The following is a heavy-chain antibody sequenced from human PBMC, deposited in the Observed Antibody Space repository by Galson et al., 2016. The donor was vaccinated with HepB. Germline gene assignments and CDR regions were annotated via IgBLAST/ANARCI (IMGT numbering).Heavy chain of an antibody. J-gene: IGHJ3*02. V-gene: IGHV5-51*01. CDR2: IYPADSDT. CDR1: KYSFTNYW. Sequence: QSGAEVKKPGESLKISCKGSKYSFTNYWIGWVRQIPGKGLEWMGIIYPADSDTRYSPSFQGQVTISADKSISTAYLQWSSLKASDTAMYYCARHTVVNSETLYALDIWGQGTMFTASS. D-gene: IGHD4-23*01. CDR3: ARHTVVNSETLYALDI.